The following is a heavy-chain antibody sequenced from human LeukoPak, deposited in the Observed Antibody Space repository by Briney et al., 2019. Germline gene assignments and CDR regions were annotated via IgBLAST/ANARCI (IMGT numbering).Heavy chain of an antibody. CDR3: AKGSSGWSIYY. D-gene: IGHD6-19*01. Sequence: PGGSLRLSCAASGFTFSSYSMNWVRQAPGKGLEWVSAISGSGGSTYYADSVKGRFTISRDNSKNTLYLQMNSLRAEDTAVYYWAKGSSGWSIYYWGQGTPGTGS. V-gene: IGHV3-23*01. CDR1: GFTFSSYS. CDR2: ISGSGGST. J-gene: IGHJ4*01.